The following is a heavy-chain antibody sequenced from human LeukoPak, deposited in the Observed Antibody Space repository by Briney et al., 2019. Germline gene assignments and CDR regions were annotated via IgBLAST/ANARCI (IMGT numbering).Heavy chain of an antibody. CDR2: IYYSGST. Sequence: SETLSLTCTVSGGSISSYYWSWIRQPPGKGLEWIGYIYYSGSTNYNPSLKSRVTISVDTSKNQFSLKLSSVTAADTAVYYCAGGATTHDYWGQGTLVTVSS. D-gene: IGHD1-26*01. CDR3: AGGATTHDY. V-gene: IGHV4-59*12. CDR1: GGSISSYY. J-gene: IGHJ4*02.